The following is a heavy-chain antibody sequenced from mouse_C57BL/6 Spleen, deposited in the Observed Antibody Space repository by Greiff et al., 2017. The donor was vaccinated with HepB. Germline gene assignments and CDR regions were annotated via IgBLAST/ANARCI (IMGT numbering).Heavy chain of an antibody. CDR1: GYTFTSYW. D-gene: IGHD1-1*01. CDR3: ARGYYGSPAWFAY. Sequence: QVQLQQSGAELVMPGASVKLSCKASGYTFTSYWMHWVKQRPGQGLEWIGEIDPSDSYTNYNQKFKGKSTLTVDKSSSTAYMQLSSLTSEDSAVYYCARGYYGSPAWFAYWGQGTLVTVSA. J-gene: IGHJ3*01. CDR2: IDPSDSYT. V-gene: IGHV1-69*01.